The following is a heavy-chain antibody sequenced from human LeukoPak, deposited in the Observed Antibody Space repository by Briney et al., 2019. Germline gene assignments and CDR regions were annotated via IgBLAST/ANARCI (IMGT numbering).Heavy chain of an antibody. Sequence: PSETLSLTCAVYGGSFSGYYWSGIRQPPGKGLEWIGEINHSESTNYNPSLKSRVTISVDTSKTQFSLKLSSVTDPDTAVYYCDRGTWEMVIQTHWYFDLWGRGTLVTVSS. V-gene: IGHV4-34*01. CDR1: GGSFSGYY. CDR2: INHSEST. D-gene: IGHD3-22*01. J-gene: IGHJ2*01. CDR3: DRGTWEMVIQTHWYFDL.